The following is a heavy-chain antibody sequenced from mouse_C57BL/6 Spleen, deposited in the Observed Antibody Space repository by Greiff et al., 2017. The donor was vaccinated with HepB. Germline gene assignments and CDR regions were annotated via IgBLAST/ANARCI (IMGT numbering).Heavy chain of an antibody. Sequence: VKLMESGPGLVAPSQSLSITCTVSGFSLTSYGVDWVRQSPGKGLEWLGVIWGVGSTNYNSALKSRLSISKDNSKSQVFLKMNSLQTDDTAMYYCASRLRRGAMDYWGQGTSVTVSS. CDR1: GFSLTSYG. V-gene: IGHV2-6*01. D-gene: IGHD2-2*01. J-gene: IGHJ4*01. CDR3: ASRLRRGAMDY. CDR2: IWGVGST.